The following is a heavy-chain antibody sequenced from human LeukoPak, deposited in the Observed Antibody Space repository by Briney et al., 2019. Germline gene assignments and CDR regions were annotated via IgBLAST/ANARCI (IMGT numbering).Heavy chain of an antibody. CDR1: GGSVSGGSYY. V-gene: IGHV4-61*01. Sequence: PSETLSLTCTVSGGSVSGGSYYWSWIRQPPGKGLEWIGYFYYTGSTNYSPSLKSRVTISVDTSKNQFSLRLSSVTAAHTAVYYCASGQFLVSNDDWGQGILVTVSS. CDR2: FYYTGST. CDR3: ASGQFLVSNDD. J-gene: IGHJ4*02. D-gene: IGHD5/OR15-5a*01.